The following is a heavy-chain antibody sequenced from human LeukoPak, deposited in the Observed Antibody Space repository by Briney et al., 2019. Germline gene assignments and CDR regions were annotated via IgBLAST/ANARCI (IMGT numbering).Heavy chain of an antibody. V-gene: IGHV1-69*04. CDR2: IIPILGIA. CDR1: GGTFSSYA. D-gene: IGHD3-10*01. Sequence: GASVKVSCKASGGTFSSYAISWVRQAPGQGLEWMGRIIPILGIANYAQKFQGRVTITADKSTSTAYMELSSLRSEDTAVYYCAVAYYYGSGDAFDIWGQGTKVTVSS. J-gene: IGHJ3*02. CDR3: AVAYYYGSGDAFDI.